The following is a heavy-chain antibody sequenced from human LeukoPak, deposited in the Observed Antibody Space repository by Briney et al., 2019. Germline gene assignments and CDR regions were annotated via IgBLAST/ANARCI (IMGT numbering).Heavy chain of an antibody. CDR1: GGSISSGRYY. Sequence: SETPSLTCTVSGGSISSGRYYWSRIPQPPGKGLEGIGHIYTNGSTNYNPSLKGRVTISVDTSKNQFSLKLSSVTATDTAVYYCARGGPYCSGGGCYSRTSNWFDPWGQGTLVTVSS. V-gene: IGHV4-61*09. CDR3: ARGGPYCSGGGCYSRTSNWFDP. CDR2: IYTNGST. J-gene: IGHJ5*02. D-gene: IGHD2-15*01.